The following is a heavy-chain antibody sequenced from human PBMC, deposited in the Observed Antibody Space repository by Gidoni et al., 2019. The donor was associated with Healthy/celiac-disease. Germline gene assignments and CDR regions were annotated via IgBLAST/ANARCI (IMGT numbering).Heavy chain of an antibody. V-gene: IGHV5-10-1*03. CDR3: ARQDYGAEKPDY. D-gene: IGHD4-17*01. Sequence: EVQLVQSGAEVKKPGESLRISCKGSGYSFTSYWISWVRQMPGKGLEWMGRIDPSDSYINYSPSFQGHVTISADKSISTAYLQWSSLKASDTAMYYCARQDYGAEKPDYWGQGTLVTVSS. J-gene: IGHJ4*02. CDR1: GYSFTSYW. CDR2: IDPSDSYI.